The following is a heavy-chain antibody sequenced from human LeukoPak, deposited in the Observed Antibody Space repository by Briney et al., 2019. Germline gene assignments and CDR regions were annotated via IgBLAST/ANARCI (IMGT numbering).Heavy chain of an antibody. CDR3: ARHRDYYDT. J-gene: IGHJ4*01. D-gene: IGHD3-22*01. V-gene: IGHV4-59*08. Sequence: SETLSLTCTVSGSSINNNFWTWIRQPPGKGLEWIGYIYSSGSANYNPSLKSRVIISGDTSKNQISLRLTSVTAADTAMYLCARHRDYYDTWGHGTLVTVSS. CDR1: GSSINNNF. CDR2: IYSSGSA.